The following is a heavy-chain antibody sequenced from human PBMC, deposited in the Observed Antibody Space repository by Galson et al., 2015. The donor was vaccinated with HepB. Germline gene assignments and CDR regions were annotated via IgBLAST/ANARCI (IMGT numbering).Heavy chain of an antibody. CDR1: GFTFSSYS. V-gene: IGHV3-21*01. J-gene: IGHJ3*02. Sequence: SLRLSCAASGFTFSSYSMNWVRQAPGKGLEWVSSISSSSSYIYYADSVKGRFTISRDNAKNSLYLQMNSLRAEDTAVYYCASDIAVAEVGAFDIWGQGTMVTVSS. CDR3: ASDIAVAEVGAFDI. D-gene: IGHD6-19*01. CDR2: ISSSSSYI.